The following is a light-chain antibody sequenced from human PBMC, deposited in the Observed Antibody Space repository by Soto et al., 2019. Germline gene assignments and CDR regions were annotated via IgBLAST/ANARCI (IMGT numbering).Light chain of an antibody. J-gene: IGKJ5*01. CDR1: QSVSSSY. CDR2: DVS. Sequence: SVLPQSPGTLYLSPRQRATLSCRASQSVSSSYLAWYQQKPGQAPRLXIYDVSNRAPGIPDRFSGSGSGTDFTLTISRLEPEDFAVYYCQQYGSSPITFGQGTRLEIK. CDR3: QQYGSSPIT. V-gene: IGKV3-20*01.